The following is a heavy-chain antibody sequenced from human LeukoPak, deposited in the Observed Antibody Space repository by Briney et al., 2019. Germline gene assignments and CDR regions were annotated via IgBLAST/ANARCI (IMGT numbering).Heavy chain of an antibody. CDR2: IYHSGST. V-gene: IGHV4-38-2*01. D-gene: IGHD1-26*01. J-gene: IGHJ6*03. Sequence: PSETLSLTCAVSTYSIRNGYYWGWIRQPPGKGLEWIGSIYHSGSTYYNPPLKSRLTISVDTSKNQFSLKLSSVTAADTAVYYCARLSGYNYYYMDVWGKGITVTVSS. CDR1: TYSIRNGYY. CDR3: ARLSGYNYYYMDV.